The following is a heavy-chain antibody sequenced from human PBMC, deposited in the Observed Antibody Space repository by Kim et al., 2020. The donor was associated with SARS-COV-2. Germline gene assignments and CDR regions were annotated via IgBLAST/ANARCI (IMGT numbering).Heavy chain of an antibody. V-gene: IGHV3-11*01. J-gene: IGHJ4*02. CDR3: GREGVAGTGFDY. D-gene: IGHD6-19*01. Sequence: CYADSVTGRVNSSRDNDKRTLYLQMNSVRAGDAAVYYCGREGVAGTGFDYWGQGTLITVSS.